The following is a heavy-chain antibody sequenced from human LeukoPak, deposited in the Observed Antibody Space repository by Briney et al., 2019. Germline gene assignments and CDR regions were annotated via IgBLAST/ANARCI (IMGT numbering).Heavy chain of an antibody. V-gene: IGHV3-23*01. Sequence: PGRSLRLSRVPSGFSFNNYAMNWVRQAPGKGLEWVSLIIGSSGSTFYADSVKGRFTISRNKSKNTLYLQMNSLRAEDTAVYYCAKGAYDYVEIAYFDYWGQGSLVTVSS. D-gene: IGHD5-12*01. J-gene: IGHJ4*02. CDR3: AKGAYDYVEIAYFDY. CDR2: IIGSSGST. CDR1: GFSFNNYA.